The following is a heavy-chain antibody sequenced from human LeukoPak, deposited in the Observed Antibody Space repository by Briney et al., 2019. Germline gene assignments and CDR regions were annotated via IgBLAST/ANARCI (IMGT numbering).Heavy chain of an antibody. Sequence: GRSLRLSCVASGFTFNTYVMHWVRQAPGKGLEWVAVISYDGSNKYYADSVKGRFTISRDNSKNTLYLQMNSLRAEDTAVYYCARGIKWFGESSFDYWGQGTLVTVSS. CDR1: GFTFNTYV. CDR3: ARGIKWFGESSFDY. CDR2: ISYDGSNK. V-gene: IGHV3-30*19. D-gene: IGHD3-10*01. J-gene: IGHJ4*02.